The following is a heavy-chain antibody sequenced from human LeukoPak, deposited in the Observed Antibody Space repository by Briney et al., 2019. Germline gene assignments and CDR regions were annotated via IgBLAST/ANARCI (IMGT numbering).Heavy chain of an antibody. Sequence: GGSLRLSCAASGFTFSNYGWSWVRQAPGKGLEWISAISGSGASTYYADSVKGRFTISRDNSKNTLYLQMNSLRAEDTADYYCAKAGEDIVVVPAGYFDYWGQGTLVIVTS. CDR3: AKAGEDIVVVPAGYFDY. J-gene: IGHJ4*02. D-gene: IGHD2-2*01. CDR1: GFTFSNYG. CDR2: ISGSGAST. V-gene: IGHV3-23*01.